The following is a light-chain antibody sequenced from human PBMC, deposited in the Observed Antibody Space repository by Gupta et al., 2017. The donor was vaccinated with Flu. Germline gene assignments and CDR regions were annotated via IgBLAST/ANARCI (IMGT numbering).Light chain of an antibody. J-gene: IGKJ5*01. CDR3: QQYNSYPPT. V-gene: IGKV1-16*01. CDR1: QGIINN. CDR2: DAS. Sequence: DIQMTQSPSSLSASVGDRVTITCRASQGIINNLAWFQQKPGQAPKSLIHDASSLQSGVPARFSGSGSRTDFTLTISSLQPEDFATYYCQQYNSYPPTFGQGTQLEIK.